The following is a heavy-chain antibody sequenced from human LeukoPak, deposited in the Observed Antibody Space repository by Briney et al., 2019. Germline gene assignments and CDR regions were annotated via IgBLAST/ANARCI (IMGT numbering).Heavy chain of an antibody. D-gene: IGHD1-26*01. CDR3: AVGGATPLFDY. CDR1: GFTVSSNY. Sequence: GGSLRLSCAASGFTVSSNYMSWVRQAPGKGLEWVSVVYSGGSTYYADSVKGRFTISRDNSKNTLYLQMNSLRAEDTAVYYCAVGGATPLFDYWGQGTLVTVSS. V-gene: IGHV3-66*01. CDR2: VYSGGST. J-gene: IGHJ4*02.